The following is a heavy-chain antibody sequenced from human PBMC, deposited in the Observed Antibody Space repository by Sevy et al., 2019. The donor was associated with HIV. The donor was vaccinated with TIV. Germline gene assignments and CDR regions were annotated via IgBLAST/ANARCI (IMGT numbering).Heavy chain of an antibody. D-gene: IGHD2-2*01. V-gene: IGHV3-7*03. CDR1: GFTFSSYW. CDR2: IKQDGSEK. J-gene: IGHJ4*02. Sequence: GGSLRLSCAASGFTFSSYWMSWVRQAPGKGLEWVANIKQDGSEKYYVDFVKGRFTISRDNAKNSLYLQMNSLRAEDTAVYYCARDRTGRGAVVAQLLRDWGQGTLVTVSS. CDR3: ARDRTGRGAVVAQLLRD.